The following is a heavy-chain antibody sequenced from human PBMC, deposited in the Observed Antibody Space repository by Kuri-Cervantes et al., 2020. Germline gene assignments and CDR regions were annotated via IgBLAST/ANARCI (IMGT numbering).Heavy chain of an antibody. CDR1: GFTFSNAW. V-gene: IGHV3-23*01. CDR2: INSGGNT. J-gene: IGHJ4*02. Sequence: GGSLRLSCAASGFTFSNAWMSWVRQAPGKGLEWVSTINSGGNTYYADSVKGRFTISRDNSKNTMYLQMNSLGADDTAVYYCAKDYYGSGSALDYWGQGTLVTVSS. D-gene: IGHD3-10*01. CDR3: AKDYYGSGSALDY.